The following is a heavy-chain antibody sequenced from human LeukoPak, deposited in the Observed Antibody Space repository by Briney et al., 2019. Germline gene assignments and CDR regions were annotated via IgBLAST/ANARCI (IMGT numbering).Heavy chain of an antibody. J-gene: IGHJ4*02. Sequence: PSETLSLTCAVYGGSFSGYYWSWIRQPPGKGLEWIGEINHSGSTIYNPSLKSRVTISVDTSKNQFSLKLSSVTAADTAVYYCARQGDSGWYYFDYWGQGTLVTVSS. CDR2: INHSGST. D-gene: IGHD6-19*01. V-gene: IGHV4-34*01. CDR3: ARQGDSGWYYFDY. CDR1: GGSFSGYY.